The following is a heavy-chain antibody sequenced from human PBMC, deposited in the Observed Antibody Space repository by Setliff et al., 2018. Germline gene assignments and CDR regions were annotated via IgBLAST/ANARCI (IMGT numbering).Heavy chain of an antibody. CDR1: GGSFSDHF. CDR3: ARVPHIWFGDLVTFDDAFDV. J-gene: IGHJ3*01. V-gene: IGHV4-34*01. Sequence: SETLSLTCTVYGGSFSDHFWSWIRQPPGKGLEWIGEINHSGSTNYNPSLKSRVTISVDASKNQFSLRLTSVTAADTAVYFCARVPHIWFGDLVTFDDAFDVWGQGTMVTVSS. D-gene: IGHD3-10*01. CDR2: INHSGST.